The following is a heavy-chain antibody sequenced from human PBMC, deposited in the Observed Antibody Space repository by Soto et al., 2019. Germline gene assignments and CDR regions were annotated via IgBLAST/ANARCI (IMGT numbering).Heavy chain of an antibody. CDR3: ARAGGSGSSWYPGVPHRRDNWFDP. D-gene: IGHD6-13*01. Sequence: SETLSLTCAVYGGSFSGYYWSWIRQRPGKGLEWIGEINHSGSTNYNPSLKSLVIISVDTSQDQFSLKLSSVTAAATAVYYCARAGGSGSSWYPGVPHRRDNWFDPWGQGTLVTVAS. J-gene: IGHJ5*02. CDR2: INHSGST. V-gene: IGHV4-34*01. CDR1: GGSFSGYY.